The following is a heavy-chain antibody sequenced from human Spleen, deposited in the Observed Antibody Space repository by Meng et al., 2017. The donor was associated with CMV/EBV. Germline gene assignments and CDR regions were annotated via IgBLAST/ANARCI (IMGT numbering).Heavy chain of an antibody. V-gene: IGHV1-8*01. D-gene: IGHD3-22*01. J-gene: IGHJ4*02. Sequence: KESSKASGYTFTSYGINWVRQATGQGIKWMGGMKASSGNTSYAQKVQGRVNMKRNTSRSTAYMEQSSVRYEDTAEYEGGMIGVAGDYWGQGALVTVSS. CDR2: MKASSGNT. CDR1: GYTFTSYG. CDR3: GMIGVAGDY.